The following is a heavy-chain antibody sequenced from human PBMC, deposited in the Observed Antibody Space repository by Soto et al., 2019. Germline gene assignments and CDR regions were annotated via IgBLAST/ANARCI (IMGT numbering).Heavy chain of an antibody. CDR3: ARAGEYSSSPFDY. CDR2: IYYSGST. CDR1: GGSISSYY. J-gene: IGHJ4*02. V-gene: IGHV4-59*01. D-gene: IGHD6-6*01. Sequence: SETLSLTCTVSGGSISSYYWSWIRQPPGKGLEWIGYIYYSGSTNYNPSLKSRVTISVDTSKNQFSLKLSSVTAADTAVYYCARAGEYSSSPFDYWGQGTLVPVSS.